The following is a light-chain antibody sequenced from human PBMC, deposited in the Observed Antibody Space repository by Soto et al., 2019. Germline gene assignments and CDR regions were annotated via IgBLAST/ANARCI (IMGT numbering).Light chain of an antibody. CDR2: EVS. Sequence: QSALTQPASVSGSPGQSITISCTGTSSDVGGYKYVSWYQQHPGKTPKLLIYEVSNRPSGVSSRFSGCKSGNTASLTISGLQAEDGAGYYCTSYTSSATGVFGGGTQLTVL. CDR1: SSDVGGYKY. CDR3: TSYTSSATGV. J-gene: IGLJ2*01. V-gene: IGLV2-14*01.